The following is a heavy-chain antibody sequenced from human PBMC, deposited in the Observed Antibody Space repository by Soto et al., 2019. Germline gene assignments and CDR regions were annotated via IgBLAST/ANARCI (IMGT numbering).Heavy chain of an antibody. CDR3: ASLVYSSSLGAFDI. Sequence: VLQSPVTGLEWVSTILVGGSTHYEDSVKGRFTISRDTSKNTVYLQMNSLTAGYTAVYYCASLVYSSSLGAFDIWGQGTMVTVS. V-gene: IGHV3-23*01. J-gene: IGHJ3*02. CDR2: ILVGGST. D-gene: IGHD6-6*01.